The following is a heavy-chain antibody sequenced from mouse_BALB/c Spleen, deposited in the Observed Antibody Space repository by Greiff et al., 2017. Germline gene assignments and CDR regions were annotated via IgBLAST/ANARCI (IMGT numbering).Heavy chain of an antibody. Sequence: EVKLVESGGGLVQPGGSLKLSCAASGFTFSSYGMSWVRQTPDKRLELVATINSNGGSTYYPDSVKGRFTISRDNAKNTLYLQMSSLKSEDTAMYYCARDTRRAMDYWGQGTSVTVSS. V-gene: IGHV5-6-3*01. J-gene: IGHJ4*01. CDR1: GFTFSSYG. CDR3: ARDTRRAMDY. CDR2: INSNGGST.